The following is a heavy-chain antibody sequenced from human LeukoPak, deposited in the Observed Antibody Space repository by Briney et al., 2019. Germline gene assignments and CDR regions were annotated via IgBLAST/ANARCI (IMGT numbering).Heavy chain of an antibody. CDR2: ISYDGSNK. D-gene: IGHD3-10*01. Sequence: TGGSLRLSCAASGFTFSDYYMSWIRQAPGKGLEWVALISYDGSNKYSADSVKGRFTISRDSSKNTLYLQMNSLRAEDTAVYYCARAYGSGSSFHPDYWGQGTLVTVSS. CDR1: GFTFSDYY. V-gene: IGHV3-30-3*01. J-gene: IGHJ4*02. CDR3: ARAYGSGSSFHPDY.